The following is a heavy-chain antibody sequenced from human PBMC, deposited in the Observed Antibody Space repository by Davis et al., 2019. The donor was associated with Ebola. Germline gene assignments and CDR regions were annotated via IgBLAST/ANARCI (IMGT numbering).Heavy chain of an antibody. CDR1: GYSFTSYW. CDR3: ARHVTAVAVPFDM. Sequence: GESLKISCKGSGYSFTSYWIGWVRQMPGKGLEWMGIIYPGDSDARYSPSFHGQVTFSADKSTSTAYLQWSSLKASDTAKYYCARHVTAVAVPFDMWGQGTMVIVSS. V-gene: IGHV5-51*01. D-gene: IGHD5-18*01. CDR2: IYPGDSDA. J-gene: IGHJ3*02.